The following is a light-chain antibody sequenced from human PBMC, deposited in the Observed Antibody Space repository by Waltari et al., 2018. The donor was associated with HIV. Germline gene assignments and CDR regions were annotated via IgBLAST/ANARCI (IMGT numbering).Light chain of an antibody. V-gene: IGLV1-51*01. J-gene: IGLJ3*02. CDR1: NSNIWNTY. CDR2: DNT. Sequence: QSVLTQPPSVSAAPGQKVTISCSGSNSNIWNTYVAWYQQFPGTAPKLLIFDNTDRPSGIPDRFSGSKSGTSATLGITGLQIGDEADYYCGTWDNSLKAGVFGGGTRLTVL. CDR3: GTWDNSLKAGV.